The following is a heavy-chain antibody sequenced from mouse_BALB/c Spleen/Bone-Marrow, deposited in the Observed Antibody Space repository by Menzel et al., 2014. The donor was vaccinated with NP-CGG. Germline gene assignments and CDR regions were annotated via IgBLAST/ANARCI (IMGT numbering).Heavy chain of an antibody. CDR3: ARNFYGSAYFDF. CDR1: GYKFTDYA. V-gene: IGHV1-67*01. Sequence: VKLQESGPELVRPGVSVKISCKGPGYKFTDYAMHWVKQSHAKSLEWIGLISTYSGNTHYNQKFKGKATMTVDKSSSTAYMELARLTSEDSAIYYCARNFYGSAYFDFWGQGSTLTVSS. CDR2: ISTYSGNT. D-gene: IGHD1-1*01. J-gene: IGHJ2*01.